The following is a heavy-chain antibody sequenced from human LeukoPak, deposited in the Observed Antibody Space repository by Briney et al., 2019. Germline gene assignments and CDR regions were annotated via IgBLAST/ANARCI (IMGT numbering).Heavy chain of an antibody. J-gene: IGHJ3*01. CDR2: INPHNGNT. Sequence: ASVKVSCKASGYTLTNYGLHWVRQAPGQGPEWMGWINPHNGNTNNAQKFQARVTMTTDTSTDTAYMQVRSLRSDDTAVYYCAGAPTRHLLGRDAFDLWGQGTMVIVST. CDR3: AGAPTRHLLGRDAFDL. D-gene: IGHD2-15*01. CDR1: GYTLTNYG. V-gene: IGHV1-18*01.